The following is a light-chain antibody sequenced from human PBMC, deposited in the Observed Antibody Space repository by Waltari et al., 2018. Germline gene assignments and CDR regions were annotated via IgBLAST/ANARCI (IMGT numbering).Light chain of an antibody. V-gene: IGKV3-11*01. CDR1: QSVSSY. J-gene: IGKJ2*03. Sequence: VILTQSPATLSFSPGVSATLSCRASQSVSSYLAWYQQKPGQAPRLLIHSASSRATGIPDRFSGSGSGTEFTLTISSLEPEDVGVYHCYQHSSGYSFGQGTKVEIK. CDR2: SAS. CDR3: YQHSSGYS.